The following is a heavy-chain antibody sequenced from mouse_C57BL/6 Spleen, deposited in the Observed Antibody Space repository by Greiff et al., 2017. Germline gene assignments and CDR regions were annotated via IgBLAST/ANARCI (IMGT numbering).Heavy chain of an antibody. V-gene: IGHV10-3*01. Sequence: EAGGGLVQPKGSLKLSYAASGFTFNTYAMHWVRQAPGKGLEWVARIRSKSRNYATYYADSVKDRFTISSDDSQSMLNLQMNNLKTEDTAMYYCVRELYYSNPIPYFDVWGTGTTVTVSS. J-gene: IGHJ1*03. CDR2: IRSKSRNYAT. CDR3: VRELYYSNPIPYFDV. D-gene: IGHD2-5*01. CDR1: GFTFNTYA.